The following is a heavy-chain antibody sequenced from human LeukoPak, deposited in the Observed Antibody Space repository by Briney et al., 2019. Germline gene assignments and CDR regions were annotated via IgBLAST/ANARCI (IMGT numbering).Heavy chain of an antibody. Sequence: GGSLRLSCAASGFTFSSYAMHWVRQAPGKGLEWVAVISYDGSNKYYADSVKGRFTISRDNSKNTLYLQMNSLRAEDTAVYYCAQNYGSGSYPGAFDIWGQGTMVTVSS. CDR1: GFTFSSYA. J-gene: IGHJ3*02. CDR2: ISYDGSNK. D-gene: IGHD3-10*01. CDR3: AQNYGSGSYPGAFDI. V-gene: IGHV3-30-3*02.